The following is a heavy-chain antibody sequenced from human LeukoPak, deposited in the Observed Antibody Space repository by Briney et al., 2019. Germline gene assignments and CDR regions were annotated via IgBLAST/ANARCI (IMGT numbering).Heavy chain of an antibody. D-gene: IGHD3-3*01. V-gene: IGHV3-7*01. CDR1: GFTFSGYV. CDR2: IKQDGSEK. Sequence: PGGSLRLSCAASGFTFSGYVMTWVRQAPGKGLEWVANIKQDGSEKYYVDSVKGRFTISRDNAKNSLFLQMNTLRAEDTAVYYCARVKYDFWSGYFTNWGQGTLVTVSS. J-gene: IGHJ4*02. CDR3: ARVKYDFWSGYFTN.